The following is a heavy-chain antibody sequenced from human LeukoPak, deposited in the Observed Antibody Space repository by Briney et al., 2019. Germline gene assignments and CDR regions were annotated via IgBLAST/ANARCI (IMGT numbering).Heavy chain of an antibody. CDR3: TRLMRRGGLNHWYSDL. CDR2: IDPSDSYT. D-gene: IGHD3-16*01. J-gene: IGHJ2*01. CDR1: GYSLTNYW. Sequence: GEALMISCKGSGYSLTNYWISWVRQMPGKGREGMGRIDPSDSYTNYSPCFQGHVPLPADKPISAASLQWNSLKASDTAMYYCTRLMRRGGLNHWYSDLWGRGTLVTVSS. V-gene: IGHV5-10-1*01.